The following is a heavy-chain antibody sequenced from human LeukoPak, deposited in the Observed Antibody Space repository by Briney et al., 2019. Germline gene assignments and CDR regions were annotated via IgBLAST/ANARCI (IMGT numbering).Heavy chain of an antibody. J-gene: IGHJ5*01. CDR1: GGSFSGYY. V-gene: IGHV4-34*01. D-gene: IGHD6-13*01. Sequence: SETLSLTCAVYGGSFSGYYWTWIRQPPGKGLEWIGEIDHSGDTYYNPSLKSRATLSVDRSQNQFSLKLTSVTAADTAVYYCARRTKILAARPFDSWGQGTLLTVSS. CDR3: ARRTKILAARPFDS. CDR2: IDHSGDT.